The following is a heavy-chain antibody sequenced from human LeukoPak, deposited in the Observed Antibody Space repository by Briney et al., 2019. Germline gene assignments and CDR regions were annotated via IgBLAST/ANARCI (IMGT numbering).Heavy chain of an antibody. CDR2: ISGSGGST. Sequence: GGSLRLSCAASGFTFSSYTMSWVRQAPGKGLEWVSAISGSGGSTYYADSVKGRFTISRDNSKNTLYLQMNSLRAEDTAVYYCARDSKLLWQRDFYYYMDVWGKGTTVTISS. D-gene: IGHD3-10*01. J-gene: IGHJ6*03. CDR1: GFTFSSYT. V-gene: IGHV3-23*01. CDR3: ARDSKLLWQRDFYYYMDV.